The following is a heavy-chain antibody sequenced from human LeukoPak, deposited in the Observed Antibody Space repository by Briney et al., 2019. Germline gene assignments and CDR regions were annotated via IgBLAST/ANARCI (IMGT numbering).Heavy chain of an antibody. J-gene: IGHJ4*02. CDR3: ARDEVNCSRTSCYSRVDY. Sequence: GGSLRLSCAASGFTFSSYEMNWVRQAPGKGLEWVSYISSSGSSKYYADSVKGRFTISRDNAENSLYLHMNSLRAEDTALYYCARDEVNCSRTSCYSRVDYWGQGTLVTVSS. V-gene: IGHV3-48*03. CDR1: GFTFSSYE. D-gene: IGHD2-2*01. CDR2: ISSSGSSK.